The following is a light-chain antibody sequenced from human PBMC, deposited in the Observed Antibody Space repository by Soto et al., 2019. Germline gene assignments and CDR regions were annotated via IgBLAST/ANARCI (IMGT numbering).Light chain of an antibody. CDR2: GAS. CDR3: QQYGGSPPWT. V-gene: IGKV3-20*01. J-gene: IGKJ1*01. CDR1: QSVSNNF. Sequence: EIVLTQSPGTLSLSPGERATLSCRASQSVSNNFVAWYQQKPDQAPRLLISGASTRATDFPDRFSGSGSGTEFTLTISRLEPEDFAVYYCQQYGGSPPWTFGQGTKVEIK.